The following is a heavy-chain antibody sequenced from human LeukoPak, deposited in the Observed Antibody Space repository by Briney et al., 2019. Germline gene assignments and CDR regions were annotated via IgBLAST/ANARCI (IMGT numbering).Heavy chain of an antibody. D-gene: IGHD5-18*01. V-gene: IGHV4-59*01. J-gene: IGHJ6*03. CDR2: IYYSGST. Sequence: SETLSLTCTVSGGSISSYYWSWIRQPPGKGLEWIGYIYYSGSTNYNPSLKSRVTISVDTSKNQFSLKLSSVTAADTAVYYCARGIQLWSEYYYMDVWGKGTTATVSS. CDR3: ARGIQLWSEYYYMDV. CDR1: GGSISSYY.